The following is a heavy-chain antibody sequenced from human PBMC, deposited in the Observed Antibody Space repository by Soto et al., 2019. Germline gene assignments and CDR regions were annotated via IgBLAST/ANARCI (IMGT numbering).Heavy chain of an antibody. Sequence: PGGSLRLSCAASGFTFSRSGMHWVRQAPGKGLEWVAAISYDGSNKYSADSVKGRFTISRDNSKNTLYLQMNSLRAEDTAVYYCAKDFRWGYISRYYYYGMDVWGQGTTVTVSS. J-gene: IGHJ6*02. CDR3: AKDFRWGYISRYYYYGMDV. CDR2: ISYDGSNK. V-gene: IGHV3-30*18. CDR1: GFTFSRSG. D-gene: IGHD6-13*01.